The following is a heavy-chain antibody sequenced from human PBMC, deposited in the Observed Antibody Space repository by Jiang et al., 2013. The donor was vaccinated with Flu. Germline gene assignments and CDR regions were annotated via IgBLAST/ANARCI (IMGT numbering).Heavy chain of an antibody. CDR2: IYYSGST. V-gene: IGHV4-59*08. Sequence: TCTVSGGSISSYYWSWIRQPPGKGLEWIGYIYYSGSTNXNPSLKSRVTISVDTSKNQFSLKLSSVTAADTAVYYCTRNYDADAFDIWGQGTMVTVSS. CDR1: GGSISSYY. D-gene: IGHD3-22*01. J-gene: IGHJ3*02. CDR3: TRNYDADAFDI.